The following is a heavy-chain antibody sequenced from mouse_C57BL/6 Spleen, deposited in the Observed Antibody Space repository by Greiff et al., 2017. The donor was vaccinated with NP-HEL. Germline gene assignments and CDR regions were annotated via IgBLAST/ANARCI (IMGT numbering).Heavy chain of an antibody. CDR3: ARYRSSRYFDV. J-gene: IGHJ1*03. V-gene: IGHV7-3*01. CDR1: GFTFTDYY. Sequence: DVMLVESGGGLVQPGGSLSLSCAASGFTFTDYYMSWVRQPPGKALEWLGFIRNKANGYTTEYSASVKGRFTISRYNSQSILYLQMNALRAEDSATYYCARYRSSRYFDVWGTGTTVTVSS. CDR2: IRNKANGYTT. D-gene: IGHD1-1*01.